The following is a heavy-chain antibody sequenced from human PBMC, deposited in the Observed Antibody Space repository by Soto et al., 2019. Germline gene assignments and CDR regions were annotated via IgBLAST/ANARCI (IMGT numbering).Heavy chain of an antibody. CDR2: IYYSGST. D-gene: IGHD3-10*01. V-gene: IGHV4-31*03. Sequence: SETLSLTCTFSVGSISSGGYYCSWIRQHPWKGLEWIGYIYYSGSTYYNPSLKSRVTISVDTSKNQFSLKLSSVTAADTAVYYCARAPIWFGALFYYPYYGMEVWGQGTTVTGS. J-gene: IGHJ6*01. CDR3: ARAPIWFGALFYYPYYGMEV. CDR1: VGSISSGGYY.